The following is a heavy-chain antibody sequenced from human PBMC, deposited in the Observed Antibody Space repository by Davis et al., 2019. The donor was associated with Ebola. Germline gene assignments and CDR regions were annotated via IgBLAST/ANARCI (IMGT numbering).Heavy chain of an antibody. J-gene: IGHJ4*02. D-gene: IGHD3-10*01. Sequence: GESLKISCAASGFTFSSYSMNWVRQAPGKGLEWVSSISSSSSYIYYADSVMGRFIVSRDNAGNSLFLQMDSLRADDTGTYWCARMRGGFDTWGQGTLVTVSS. CDR1: GFTFSSYS. CDR2: ISSSSSYI. V-gene: IGHV3-21*04. CDR3: ARMRGGFDT.